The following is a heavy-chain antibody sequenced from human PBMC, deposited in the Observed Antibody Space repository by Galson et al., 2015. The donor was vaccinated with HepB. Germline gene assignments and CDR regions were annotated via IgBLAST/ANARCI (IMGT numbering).Heavy chain of an antibody. J-gene: IGHJ6*02. CDR2: INHSGST. Sequence: SETLSLTCAVCGGSFSGYYWSWIRQPPGKGLEWIGEINHSGSTNYNPSLKSRVTISVDTSKNQFSLKLSSVTAADTAVYYCARVKGIAVAGTGDYYYYYGMDVWGQGTTVTVSS. V-gene: IGHV4-34*01. CDR1: GGSFSGYY. D-gene: IGHD6-19*01. CDR3: ARVKGIAVAGTGDYYYYYGMDV.